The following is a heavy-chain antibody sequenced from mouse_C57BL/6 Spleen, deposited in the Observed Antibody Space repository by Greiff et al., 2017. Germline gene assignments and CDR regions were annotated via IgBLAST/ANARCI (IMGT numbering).Heavy chain of an antibody. CDR2: IWSGGST. D-gene: IGHD1-1*01. J-gene: IGHJ1*03. CDR3: ARNYYYGSSGRRYFDV. Sequence: QVHVKQSGPGLVQPSQSLSITCTVSGFSLTSYGVHWVRQSPGKGLEWLGVIWSGGSTDYNAAFISRLSISKDNSKSQVFFKMNSLQADDTAIYYCARNYYYGSSGRRYFDVWGTGTTVTVSS. V-gene: IGHV2-2*01. CDR1: GFSLTSYG.